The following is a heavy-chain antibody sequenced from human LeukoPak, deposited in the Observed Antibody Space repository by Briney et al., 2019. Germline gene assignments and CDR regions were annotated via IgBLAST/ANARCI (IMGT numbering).Heavy chain of an antibody. J-gene: IGHJ3*02. CDR2: IYYSGST. Sequence: SETLSLTCTVSGGSISSYYWSWIRQPPGKGLEWIGYIYYSGSTNYNPSLKSRVTISVDMSKNQFSLKLSSVTAADTAVYYCARDKGGSWSDAFDIWGQGTMVTVSS. CDR1: GGSISSYY. D-gene: IGHD6-13*01. CDR3: ARDKGGSWSDAFDI. V-gene: IGHV4-59*01.